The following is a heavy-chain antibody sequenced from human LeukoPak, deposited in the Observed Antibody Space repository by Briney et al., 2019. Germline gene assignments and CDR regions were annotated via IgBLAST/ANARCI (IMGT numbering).Heavy chain of an antibody. CDR3: SKDFTVTTVGYFHY. CDR1: GGSISSTN. CDR2: IRSGGNT. V-gene: IGHV3-23*01. Sequence: LSLTCAVSGGSISSTNWWSWVRQPPGKGLEWVSSIRSGGNTYYADSVKGRFTISRDNSKNTLFLQLNSLRAEDTAVYFCSKDFTVTTVGYFHYWGQGTLVTVSS. J-gene: IGHJ1*01. D-gene: IGHD4-17*01.